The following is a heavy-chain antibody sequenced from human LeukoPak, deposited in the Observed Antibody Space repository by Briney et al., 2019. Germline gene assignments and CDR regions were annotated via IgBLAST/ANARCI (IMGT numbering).Heavy chain of an antibody. V-gene: IGHV4-59*08. D-gene: IGHD1-26*01. CDR3: CRHGRQRWDGDSHDYTFEL. J-gene: IGHJ3*01. Sequence: SETLSLTCSVSGDSIDSYYWSWIRQPPGKGLDWIGFSHVSGNTRYSPSLRGRATVSVDTSKNQASLKLASVTAADSAVYFCCRHGRQRWDGDSHDYTFELWGQGTLVTVSS. CDR2: SHVSGNT. CDR1: GDSIDSYY.